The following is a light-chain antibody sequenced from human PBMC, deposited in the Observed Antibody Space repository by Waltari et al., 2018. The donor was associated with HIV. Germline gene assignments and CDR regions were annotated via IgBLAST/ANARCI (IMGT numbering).Light chain of an antibody. CDR2: GNN. V-gene: IGLV1-40*01. J-gene: IGLJ2*01. CDR1: SPNIGAGYD. Sequence: QSVLSQPPSVSGAPGQRVTISCTGSSPNIGAGYDVHWYQQLPGTAPNVLIDGNNKRPSGGSDRFSCCKYGKSASRAITGLQAEDEADYYCQSYENSLTGSIFGGGTTLTVL. CDR3: QSYENSLTGSI.